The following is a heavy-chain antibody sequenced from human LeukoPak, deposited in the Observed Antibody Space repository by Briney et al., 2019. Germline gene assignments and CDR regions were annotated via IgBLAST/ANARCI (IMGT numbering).Heavy chain of an antibody. CDR3: ARLPTGRYSYGLRRQGNWFDP. Sequence: SETLSLTCAVYGGSFSGYYWSWIRQPPGKGLEWIGEISHSGSTNYNPSLKSRVTISVDTSKNQFSLRLSSVTAADTAVYYCARLPTGRYSYGLRRQGNWFDPWGQGTLVTVSS. J-gene: IGHJ5*02. D-gene: IGHD5-18*01. V-gene: IGHV4-34*01. CDR2: ISHSGST. CDR1: GGSFSGYY.